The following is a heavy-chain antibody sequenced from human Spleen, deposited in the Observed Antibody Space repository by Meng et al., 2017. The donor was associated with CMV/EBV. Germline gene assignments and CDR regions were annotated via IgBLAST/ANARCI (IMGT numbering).Heavy chain of an antibody. Sequence: GESLKISCAASGFTFSNYAMNWVRQAPGKGLEWVSVIYSGGSSTNYADSVKGRFTISRDNSKNRLYLQMNSLRAEDTAVYYCAKGGKGAVPPATSVDWGQGTLVTVSS. CDR3: AKGGKGAVPPATSVD. CDR1: GFTFSNYA. J-gene: IGHJ1*01. V-gene: IGHV3-23*03. CDR2: IYSGGSST. D-gene: IGHD2-2*01.